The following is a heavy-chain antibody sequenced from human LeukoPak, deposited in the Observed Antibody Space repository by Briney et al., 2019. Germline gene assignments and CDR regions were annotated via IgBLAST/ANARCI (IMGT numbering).Heavy chain of an antibody. CDR1: GGSFSGYY. Sequence: SETLSLTCAVYGGSFSGYYWSWLRQPPGKGLEWIGEINHSGSTNYNPSLKSRVTISVDTSKNQFSLKLSSVTAADTAVYYCARGSTDYYFDYWGQGTLVTVSS. V-gene: IGHV4-34*01. CDR2: INHSGST. J-gene: IGHJ4*02. CDR3: ARGSTDYYFDY.